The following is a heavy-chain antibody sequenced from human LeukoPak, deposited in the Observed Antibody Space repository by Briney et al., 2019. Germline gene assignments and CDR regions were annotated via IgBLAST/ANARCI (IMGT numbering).Heavy chain of an antibody. V-gene: IGHV1-2*06. Sequence: GASVKVSCKASGYTFTGYYMHWVRQAPGQGLEWMGRINTNSGGTNYAQKFQGRVTMTRDTSISTAYMALSRLRSDDTAVYYCARDRANCGGDCYSGWFDPWGQGTLVTVS. J-gene: IGHJ5*02. D-gene: IGHD2-21*02. CDR2: INTNSGGT. CDR3: ARDRANCGGDCYSGWFDP. CDR1: GYTFTGYY.